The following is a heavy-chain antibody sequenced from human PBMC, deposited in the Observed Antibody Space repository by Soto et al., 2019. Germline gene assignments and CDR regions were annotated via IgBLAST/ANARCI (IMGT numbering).Heavy chain of an antibody. CDR2: IYAGGNT. J-gene: IGHJ4*02. CDR1: GFTVSSNY. CDR3: VREKVTMIVGFYYFDY. D-gene: IGHD3-22*01. Sequence: GGSLRLSCAASGFTVSSNYMSWVRRAPGKGLEWVSVIYAGGNTHYADSVEGRFTISRDNSNNMLYLQMNSLRAEDTAVYYCVREKVTMIVGFYYFDYWGQGTRVTVSS. V-gene: IGHV3-66*01.